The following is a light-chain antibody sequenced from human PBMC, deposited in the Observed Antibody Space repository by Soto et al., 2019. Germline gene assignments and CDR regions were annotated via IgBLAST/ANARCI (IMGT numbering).Light chain of an antibody. CDR1: STDFVSYNR. Sequence: SALTQPPSVSGSPGQSVTISCTGTSTDFVSYNRVSWYQQPPGTAPKLMIYEVSKRPSGVSNRFSGSKSGNTASLTISGLQAEDEADYYCSSYTTSTTRIIFGGGTQLTV. J-gene: IGLJ2*01. V-gene: IGLV2-18*02. CDR3: SSYTTSTTRII. CDR2: EVS.